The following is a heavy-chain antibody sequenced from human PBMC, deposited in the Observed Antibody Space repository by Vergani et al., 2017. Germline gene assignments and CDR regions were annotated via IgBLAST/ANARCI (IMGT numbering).Heavy chain of an antibody. J-gene: IGHJ4*02. CDR1: GGSISSYY. V-gene: IGHV4-59*01. Sequence: QVQLQESGPGLVKPSETLSLTCTVSGGSISSYYWSWIRQPPGKGLEWIGYIYYSGSTNYNPSLKSRVTISVDTSKNQFSLKLSSVTAADTAVYYCARSPPGFSDSSGYLDYWGQGTAVTVSP. CDR3: ARSPPGFSDSSGYLDY. D-gene: IGHD3-22*01. CDR2: IYYSGST.